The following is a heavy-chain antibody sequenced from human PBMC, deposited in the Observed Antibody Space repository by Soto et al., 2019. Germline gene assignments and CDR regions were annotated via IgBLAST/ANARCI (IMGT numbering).Heavy chain of an antibody. J-gene: IGHJ3*02. CDR1: GFTLDDYA. Sequence: EVQLVASGGGLVQPGRSLRLSCAASGFTLDDYAMHWVRQAPGKGLEWVSGIRWKSGSMGYADSVKGRFTISIDKAKNSLYLHMNSLRAEDTALYYCAKAVNFWSGYFFDAFDIWGQGTMVTVSS. D-gene: IGHD3-3*01. V-gene: IGHV3-9*01. CDR3: AKAVNFWSGYFFDAFDI. CDR2: IRWKSGSM.